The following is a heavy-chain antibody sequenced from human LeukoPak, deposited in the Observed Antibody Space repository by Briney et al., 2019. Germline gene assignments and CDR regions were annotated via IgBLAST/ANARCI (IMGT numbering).Heavy chain of an antibody. V-gene: IGHV3-66*01. CDR1: GFTFSSNY. Sequence: GGSLRLSCAASGFTFSSNYMSWVRQAPGKGLEWVSVIYSGGSTYYADSVKGRFTISRDNSKNTLYPQMDSLRAEDTAVYYCSFGGTSAFDIWGQGTMVTVSS. CDR2: IYSGGST. J-gene: IGHJ3*02. CDR3: SFGGTSAFDI. D-gene: IGHD2-15*01.